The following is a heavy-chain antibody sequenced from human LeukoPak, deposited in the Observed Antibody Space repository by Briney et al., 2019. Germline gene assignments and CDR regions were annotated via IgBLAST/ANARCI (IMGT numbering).Heavy chain of an antibody. J-gene: IGHJ1*01. Sequence: PGGSLRLSCAASGFTFSSYWMTWVRQAPGKGLEWVANIRPDGSGTYYVDSVKGRFIVSRDNAKNSLYLQMNSLRTDDTAVYYCTTNRVAAAGDDWGQGTLVTVSS. V-gene: IGHV3-7*01. CDR1: GFTFSSYW. D-gene: IGHD6-13*01. CDR3: TTNRVAAAGDD. CDR2: IRPDGSGT.